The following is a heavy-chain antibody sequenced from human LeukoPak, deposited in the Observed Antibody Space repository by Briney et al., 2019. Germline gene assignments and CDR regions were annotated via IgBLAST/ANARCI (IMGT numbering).Heavy chain of an antibody. CDR2: IYYGRTT. V-gene: IGHV4-39*01. D-gene: IGHD5-12*01. J-gene: IGHJ4*02. Sequence: SETLSLTCTVSTDSISSSSHHWGWIRQSPGKGLEWIGSIYYGRTTYYNPSPNSRVAISVVTSKNQFSLQLNSVTAADTAVYYCVRHDGRGGATMGALDSWGQGSLVTVSS. CDR3: VRHDGRGGATMGALDS. CDR1: TDSISSSSHH.